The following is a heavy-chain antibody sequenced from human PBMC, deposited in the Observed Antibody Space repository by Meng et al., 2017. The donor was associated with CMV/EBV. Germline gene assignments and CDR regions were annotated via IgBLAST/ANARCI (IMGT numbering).Heavy chain of an antibody. CDR2: ISYDGSNK. CDR1: GFTFSSYA. V-gene: IGHV3-30-3*01. J-gene: IGHJ3*02. CDR3: ARDSDAVQGAERSDMVNAFDI. D-gene: IGHD5-12*01. Sequence: GGSLRPSCAASGFTFSSYAMHWVRQAPGKGLEWVAVISYDGSNKYYADSVKGRFTISRDNSKNTLYLQMNSLRAEDTAVYYCARDSDAVQGAERSDMVNAFDIWGQGTMVTVSS.